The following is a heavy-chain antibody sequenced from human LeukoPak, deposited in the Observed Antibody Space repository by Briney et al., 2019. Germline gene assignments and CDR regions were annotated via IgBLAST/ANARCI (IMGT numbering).Heavy chain of an antibody. D-gene: IGHD6-19*01. V-gene: IGHV3-48*01. CDR2: ISSSSSTI. CDR1: GFTFSSYS. CDR3: ARVIGSGYFQH. Sequence: GGSLRLSCAASGFTFSSYSMNWVRQAPGKGLEWVSYISSSSSTIYYADSVKGRFTISRDNAKNSLYLQMNSLRAEDTAVYYCARVIGSGYFQHWGQGTLVTVSS. J-gene: IGHJ1*01.